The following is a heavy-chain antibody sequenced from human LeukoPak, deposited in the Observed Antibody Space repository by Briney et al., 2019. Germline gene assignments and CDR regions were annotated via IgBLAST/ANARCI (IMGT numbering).Heavy chain of an antibody. D-gene: IGHD4-17*01. CDR3: ARENDYALDY. CDR1: GFTFSSYG. Sequence: GGSLRLSCAASGFTFSSYGMHWVRQAPGRGLEWVALIWYDGSNKYYADSVKGRFTISRDNSKNTLYLQMNSLRAEDTAVYYCARENDYALDYWGQGTLVTVSS. V-gene: IGHV3-33*01. J-gene: IGHJ4*02. CDR2: IWYDGSNK.